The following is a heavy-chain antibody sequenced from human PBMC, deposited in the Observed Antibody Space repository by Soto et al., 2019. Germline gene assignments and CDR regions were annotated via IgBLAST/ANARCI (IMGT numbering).Heavy chain of an antibody. CDR3: ARDGAMYYYDSSGYYPYGMDV. CDR2: IIPIFGTA. D-gene: IGHD3-22*01. CDR1: GGTFSSCA. J-gene: IGHJ6*02. Sequence: SVKVSCKASGGTFSSCAISWVRQAPGQGLEWMGGIIPIFGTANYAQKFQGRVTITADESTSTAYMELSSLRSEDTAVYYCARDGAMYYYDSSGYYPYGMDVWGQGTTVTVSS. V-gene: IGHV1-69*13.